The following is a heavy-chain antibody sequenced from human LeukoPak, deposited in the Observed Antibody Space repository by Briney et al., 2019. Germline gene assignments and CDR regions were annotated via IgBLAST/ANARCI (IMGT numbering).Heavy chain of an antibody. D-gene: IGHD6-19*01. CDR1: GYTFTNYY. CDR2: IIPIFGTA. CDR3: AMGVGAPEDLAVAADFDY. Sequence: GASVKVSCKASGYTFTNYYMHWVRQAPGQGLEWMGGIIPIFGTANYAQKFQGRVTITADKSTSTAYMELSSLRSEDTAVYYCAMGVGAPEDLAVAADFDYWGQGTLVTVSS. V-gene: IGHV1-69*06. J-gene: IGHJ4*02.